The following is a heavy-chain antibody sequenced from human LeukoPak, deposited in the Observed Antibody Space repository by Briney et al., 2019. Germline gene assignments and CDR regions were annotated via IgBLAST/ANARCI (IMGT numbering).Heavy chain of an antibody. J-gene: IGHJ4*02. D-gene: IGHD3-10*01. CDR3: ARYSGIYGLDN. CDR2: FFSSGTSGGTT. Sequence: SETVSLTCTVSGGSFTRFYWSWLRQPAGKGLDGIGHFFSSGTSGGTTKYNPSFESRATISVDKSKNQFSLKLTSVTTADTAVYNCARYSGIYGLDNWGQGTLVTVSS. V-gene: IGHV4-4*07. CDR1: GGSFTRFY.